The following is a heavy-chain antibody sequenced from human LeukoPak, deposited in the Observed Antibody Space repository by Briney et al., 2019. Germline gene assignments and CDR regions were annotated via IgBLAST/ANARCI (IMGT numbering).Heavy chain of an antibody. CDR2: ISYDGSNK. Sequence: GGSLRLSCAASGFTFSSYGMHWVRQAPGKGLEWVTVISYDGSNKYYADSVKGRFTISRDNSKNTLYLQMNSLRAEDTAVYYCAKDPSNWGQGTLVTVSS. V-gene: IGHV3-30*18. CDR3: AKDPSN. CDR1: GFTFSSYG. J-gene: IGHJ4*02.